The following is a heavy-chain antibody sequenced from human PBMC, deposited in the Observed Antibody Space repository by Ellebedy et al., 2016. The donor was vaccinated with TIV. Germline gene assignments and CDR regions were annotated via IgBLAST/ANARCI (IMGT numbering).Heavy chain of an antibody. CDR1: GFTFSSYA. D-gene: IGHD2-2*01. CDR2: ISYDGSNK. J-gene: IGHJ4*02. Sequence: LSLTCADSGFTFSSYAMHWVRQAPGKGLEWVAVISYDGSNKYYADSVKGRFTISRDNSKNTLYLQMNSLRAEDTAVYYCARAQYDYWGQGTLVTVSS. V-gene: IGHV3-30-3*01. CDR3: ARAQYDY.